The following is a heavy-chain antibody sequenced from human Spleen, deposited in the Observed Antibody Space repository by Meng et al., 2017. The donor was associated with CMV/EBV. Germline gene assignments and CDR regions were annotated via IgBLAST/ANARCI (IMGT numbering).Heavy chain of an antibody. Sequence: ASVKVSCKTSGYTFSNYDINWVRQAPGQGLEWMGWMNPKKGKTGYSQKFQGRVTMTWNISMSTAYVELSSLRSEDTAVYYCARGSVIPTAVGWNWFDPWGQGTLVTSPQ. CDR1: GYTFSNYD. CDR3: ARGSVIPTAVGWNWFDP. CDR2: MNPKKGKT. J-gene: IGHJ5*02. V-gene: IGHV1-8*01. D-gene: IGHD2-2*01.